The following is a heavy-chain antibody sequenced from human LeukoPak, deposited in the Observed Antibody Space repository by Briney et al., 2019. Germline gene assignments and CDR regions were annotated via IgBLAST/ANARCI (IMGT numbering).Heavy chain of an antibody. D-gene: IGHD3-3*01. CDR1: GGSFGGYY. CDR3: ARGREGVDFWSGYSSSYYYYMDV. CDR2: INHSGST. V-gene: IGHV4-34*01. Sequence: SETLSLICAVYGGSFGGYYWSWIRQPPGKGLEWIGEINHSGSTNYNPSLKSRVTISVDTSKNQFSLKLSSVTAADTAVYYCARGREGVDFWSGYSSSYYYYMDVWGKGTTVTVSS. J-gene: IGHJ6*03.